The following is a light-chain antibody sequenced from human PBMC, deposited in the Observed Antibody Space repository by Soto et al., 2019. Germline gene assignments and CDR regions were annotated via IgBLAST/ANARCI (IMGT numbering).Light chain of an antibody. CDR2: GAS. CDR1: QSITSSF. V-gene: IGKV3-20*01. CDR3: QQYENSPIT. Sequence: EIVLTQSPATLPLSPGQRASLSCGPSQSITSSFLAWYQQKPGQAPRLLIYGASSRATGIPDRFSGTGSETDFTLTINRLEPEDFAVYYCQQYENSPITFGQGTRLEIK. J-gene: IGKJ5*01.